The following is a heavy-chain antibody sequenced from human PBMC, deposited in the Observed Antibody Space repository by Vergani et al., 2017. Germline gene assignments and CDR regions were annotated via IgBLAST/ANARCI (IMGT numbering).Heavy chain of an antibody. Sequence: EVQLVTSGGGLVQPGGSLRLSCAASGFVFNEYALHWVRQSPGKGLEWVSGISWNRGKIAYADSVKGRFTISRDNSKNTLYLQMNSLRTEDTAVYFCGRDSPPTFGGRGTLVTVSS. CDR2: ISWNRGKI. V-gene: IGHV3-9*01. J-gene: IGHJ2*01. CDR1: GFVFNEYA. CDR3: GRDSPPTF.